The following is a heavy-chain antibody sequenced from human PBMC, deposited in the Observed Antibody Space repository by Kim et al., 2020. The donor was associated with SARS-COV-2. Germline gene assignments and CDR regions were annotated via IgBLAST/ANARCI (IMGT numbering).Heavy chain of an antibody. CDR3: ARGTRSTYSMVRGVGYFDY. CDR2: IYHSGST. Sequence: SETLSLTCTVSGYSISSGYYWGWIRQPPGKGLEWIGSIYHSGSTYYNPSLKSRVTISVDTSKNQFSLKLSSVTAADTAVYYCARGTRSTYSMVRGVGYFDYWGQGTLVTVSS. V-gene: IGHV4-38-2*02. J-gene: IGHJ4*02. CDR1: GYSISSGYY. D-gene: IGHD3-10*01.